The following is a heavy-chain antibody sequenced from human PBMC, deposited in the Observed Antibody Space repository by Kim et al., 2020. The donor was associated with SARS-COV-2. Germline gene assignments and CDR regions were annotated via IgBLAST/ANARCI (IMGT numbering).Heavy chain of an antibody. Sequence: TKYAQKPQGRVSMTPDTSTSTVYMELTSLRSDDTAVYYCARGRLRADAFDIWGQGTMVTVSS. J-gene: IGHJ3*02. D-gene: IGHD2-8*01. V-gene: IGHV1-18*01. CDR3: ARGRLRADAFDI. CDR2: T.